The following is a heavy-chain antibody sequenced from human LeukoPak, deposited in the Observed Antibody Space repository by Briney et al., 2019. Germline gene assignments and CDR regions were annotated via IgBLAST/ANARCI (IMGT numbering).Heavy chain of an antibody. D-gene: IGHD4-17*01. CDR3: ARVGMACMTTAYYFDY. CDR2: ISSSSRPI. J-gene: IGHJ4*02. V-gene: IGHV3-48*02. CDR1: GFTFSSYG. Sequence: GGSLRLSCAASGFTFSSYGMNWVRQAPGKGLERVAYISSSSRPIYYAESVKGRFTISRDNAKNSLYLQMNSLRDEDTAVYYCARVGMACMTTAYYFDYWGQGTLVTVSS.